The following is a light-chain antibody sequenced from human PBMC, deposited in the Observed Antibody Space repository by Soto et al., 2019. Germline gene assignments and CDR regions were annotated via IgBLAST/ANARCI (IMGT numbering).Light chain of an antibody. CDR3: QHYGSSPFT. Sequence: EIVLTQSPGTLSLSPGERATLSCRASQSVSSIYLAWYQQKPGQAPRLLIYGASSRATGIPDRFSGSGSGTDFTLTISRLEPEDFAVYYCQHYGSSPFTSGPGTKVDVE. CDR2: GAS. CDR1: QSVSSIY. J-gene: IGKJ3*01. V-gene: IGKV3-20*01.